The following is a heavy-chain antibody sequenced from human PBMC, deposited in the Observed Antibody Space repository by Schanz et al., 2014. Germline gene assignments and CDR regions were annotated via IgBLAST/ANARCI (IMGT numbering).Heavy chain of an antibody. CDR3: AKGMGYGSGGTCCDCYYYGLDV. Sequence: DVQLLESGGGLVQPGGSLRLSCAASGFTFNSYAMTWVRQAPGKGLEWVSSISHSGGSKYYADSVKGRFTISRDNSENTLYLQMNSLSADDTAVFYCAKGMGYGSGGTCCDCYYYGLDVWGQGTTVTVSS. CDR1: GFTFNSYA. D-gene: IGHD2-15*01. V-gene: IGHV3-23*01. CDR2: ISHSGGSK. J-gene: IGHJ6*02.